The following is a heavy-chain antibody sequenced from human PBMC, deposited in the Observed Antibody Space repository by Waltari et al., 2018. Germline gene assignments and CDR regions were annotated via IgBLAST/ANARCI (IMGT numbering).Heavy chain of an antibody. CDR3: ARRDSSSFETDY. V-gene: IGHV4-39*01. CDR1: GGSISSSSYY. CDR2: TDYSGST. D-gene: IGHD6-13*01. J-gene: IGHJ4*02. Sequence: QLQLQESGPGLVKPSETLSLTCTVSGGSISSSSYYWGWIRQPPGKGLEWMGSTDYSGSTYYNPSLKSRVTRAVDTSKNQFSLKLSSVTAADTAVYYCARRDSSSFETDYWGQGTLVTVSS.